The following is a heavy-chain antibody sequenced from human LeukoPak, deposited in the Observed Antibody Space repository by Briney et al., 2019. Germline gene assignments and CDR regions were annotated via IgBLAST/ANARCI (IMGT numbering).Heavy chain of an antibody. CDR3: AKEYCSSTSCLSYYYYYYGMDG. J-gene: IGHJ6*02. V-gene: IGHV3-30*18. CDR1: GVTFSSYG. CDR2: ISYDGSNK. Sequence: GRSLRLSCAASGVTFSSYGMHWVRQAPGKGLEWVAVISYDGSNKYYADSVKGRFTISRDNSKNTLYLQMTSLRAEDTAVYYCAKEYCSSTSCLSYYYYYYGMDGWGQGTTVTVSS. D-gene: IGHD2-2*01.